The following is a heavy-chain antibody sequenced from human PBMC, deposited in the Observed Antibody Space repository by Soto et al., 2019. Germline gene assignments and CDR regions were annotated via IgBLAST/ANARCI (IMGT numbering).Heavy chain of an antibody. D-gene: IGHD1-26*01. Sequence: SETLSLTCTVSGGSISSYYWSWIRQPPGKGLEWIGYIYYSGSTNYNPSLKSRVTISVDTSKNQFSLKLSSVTAADTAVYYCARLCVLVISRAYYYMDFWGKGTTVTLSS. J-gene: IGHJ6*03. V-gene: IGHV4-59*08. CDR1: GGSISSYY. CDR2: IYYSGST. CDR3: ARLCVLVISRAYYYMDF.